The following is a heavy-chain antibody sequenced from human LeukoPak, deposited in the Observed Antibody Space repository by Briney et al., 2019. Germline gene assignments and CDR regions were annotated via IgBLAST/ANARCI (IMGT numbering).Heavy chain of an antibody. CDR3: AGDYNGSGNYFKH. J-gene: IGHJ4*02. CDR1: GGSITRGY. V-gene: IGHV4-59*01. Sequence: SETLSLTCSVSGGSITRGYWSWIRQPPGKGLEWLGYMYSSGSTNYNPSLKSRVIISVDTSKNQFSLKLSSVTAADTGVYYCAGDYNGSGNYFKHWGQGTLVTVSS. D-gene: IGHD3-10*01. CDR2: MYSSGST.